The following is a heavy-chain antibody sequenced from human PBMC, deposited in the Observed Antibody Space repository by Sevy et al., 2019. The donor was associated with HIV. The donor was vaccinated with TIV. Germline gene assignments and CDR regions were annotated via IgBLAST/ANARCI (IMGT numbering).Heavy chain of an antibody. Sequence: GGSLRLSCAASGFTFSSYWMSWVRQAPGKGLEWVANIKQDGSEKYYVDSVKGRFTISRDNAKNSLYLQMNSLRAEDTAVYYCARCPSDEYSNSRWNYYYYYMDVWGKGTTVTVSS. V-gene: IGHV3-7*01. CDR2: IKQDGSEK. D-gene: IGHD6-6*01. J-gene: IGHJ6*03. CDR3: ARCPSDEYSNSRWNYYYYYMDV. CDR1: GFTFSSYW.